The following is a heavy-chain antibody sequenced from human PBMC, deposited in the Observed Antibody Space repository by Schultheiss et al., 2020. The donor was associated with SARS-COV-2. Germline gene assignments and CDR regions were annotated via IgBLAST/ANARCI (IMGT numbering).Heavy chain of an antibody. CDR2: IYYSGST. V-gene: IGHV4-59*12. Sequence: SETLSLTCTVSGGSISSYYWSWIRQPPGKGLEWIGYIYYSGSTYYNPSLKSRVTISVDTSKNQFSLKLSSVTAADTAVYYCARLVVTTWDYWGQGTLVTVSS. CDR1: GGSISSYY. CDR3: ARLVVTTWDY. J-gene: IGHJ4*02. D-gene: IGHD2-21*02.